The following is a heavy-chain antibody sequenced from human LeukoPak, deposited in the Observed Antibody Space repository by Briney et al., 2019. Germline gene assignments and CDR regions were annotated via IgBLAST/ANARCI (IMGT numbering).Heavy chain of an antibody. D-gene: IGHD5-18*01. V-gene: IGHV4-39*01. CDR2: IYYSGST. CDR1: GGSISSSSYY. Sequence: SETLSLTCTVSGGSISSSSYYWGWIRQPPGKGLEWIGSIYYSGSTYYNPSLKSRVTISVDTSKNQFSLKLSSVTAADTAVYYCAGVRPRGAEDIQLFDYWGQGTLVTVSS. CDR3: AGVRPRGAEDIQLFDY. J-gene: IGHJ4*02.